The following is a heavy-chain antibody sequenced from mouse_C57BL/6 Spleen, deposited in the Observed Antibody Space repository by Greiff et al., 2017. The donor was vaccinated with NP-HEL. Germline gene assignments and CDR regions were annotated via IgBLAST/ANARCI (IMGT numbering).Heavy chain of an antibody. V-gene: IGHV1-53*01. J-gene: IGHJ4*01. CDR2: INPSNGGT. CDR1: GYTFSSYW. D-gene: IGHD4-1*01. CDR3: ARSGFYYYAMDY. Sequence: QVQLKQPGTELVKPGASVKLSCKASGYTFSSYWMHWVKQRPGQGLEWIGNINPSNGGTNYNEKFKSKATLTVDKSSSTAYMQLSSLTSEDSAVYYCARSGFYYYAMDYWGQGTSVTVSS.